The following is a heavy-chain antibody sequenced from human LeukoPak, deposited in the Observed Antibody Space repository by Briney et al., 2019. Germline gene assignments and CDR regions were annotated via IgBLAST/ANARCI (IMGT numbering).Heavy chain of an antibody. J-gene: IGHJ4*02. CDR1: GFTFSSYA. V-gene: IGHV3-23*01. CDR3: AKPQLGATYYYFDY. D-gene: IGHD1-26*01. Sequence: GGSLRLSCAASGFTFSSYAMSWVRQAPGKGLESVSAISGSGGSTYYADSVKGRFTISRDNSKNTLYLQMNSLRAEDTAVYYCAKPQLGATYYYFDYWGQGTLVTVSS. CDR2: ISGSGGST.